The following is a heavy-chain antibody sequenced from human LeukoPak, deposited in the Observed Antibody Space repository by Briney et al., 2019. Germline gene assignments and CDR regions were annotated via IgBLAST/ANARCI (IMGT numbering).Heavy chain of an antibody. J-gene: IGHJ5*02. V-gene: IGHV4-39*07. CDR3: AREGEGYSYLNWFDP. Sequence: SETLSLTCTVSGGSVNNTNYYWGWIGQPPGKGLEWFGSINYSGSTFYNPSLKSRVTISVDTSKNQFSLKLDSVTAADTAIYYCAREGEGYSYLNWFDPWGQGTLVTVSS. D-gene: IGHD5-12*01. CDR1: GGSVNNTNYY. CDR2: INYSGST.